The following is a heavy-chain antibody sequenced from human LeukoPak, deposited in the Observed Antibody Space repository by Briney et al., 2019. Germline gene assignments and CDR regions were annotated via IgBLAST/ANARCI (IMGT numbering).Heavy chain of an antibody. J-gene: IGHJ4*02. CDR1: GYTFTSYG. Sequence: ASVKLPCKASGYTFTSYGISWVRQAPGQGLEWMGWISAYNGNTNYAQKLQGRVTMTTDTSTSTAYMELRSLRSDDTAVYYCARDDSVAGTDYWGQGTLVTVSS. D-gene: IGHD6-19*01. CDR3: ARDDSVAGTDY. V-gene: IGHV1-18*01. CDR2: ISAYNGNT.